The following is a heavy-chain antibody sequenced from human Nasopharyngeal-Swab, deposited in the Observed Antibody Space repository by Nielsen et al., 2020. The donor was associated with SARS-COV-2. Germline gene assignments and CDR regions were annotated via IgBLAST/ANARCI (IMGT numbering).Heavy chain of an antibody. CDR3: AREVINQAVSDAFDF. CDR1: GGSISSGGYF. V-gene: IGHV4-31*03. J-gene: IGHJ3*01. D-gene: IGHD3-16*02. CDR2: IHYTGKT. Sequence: SETLSLTCTVSGGSISSGGYFWSWIRQRPGKGLEWIGYIHYTGKTYYNPSLESRLTISLDTSRNQFSLMLRSVTAADTAVYYCAREVINQAVSDAFDFWGQGTMVTVSS.